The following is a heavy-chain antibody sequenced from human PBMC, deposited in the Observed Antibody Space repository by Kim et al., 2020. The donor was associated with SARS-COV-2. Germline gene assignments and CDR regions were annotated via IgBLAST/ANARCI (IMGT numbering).Heavy chain of an antibody. J-gene: IGHJ3*02. V-gene: IGHV4-39*01. D-gene: IGHD3-10*01. Sequence: YNPSLKSRVNISVDKSKNQFSLKMSSVTAADTAVYYCASYYGSGIGAFDIWGQGTMVTVSS. CDR3: ASYYGSGIGAFDI.